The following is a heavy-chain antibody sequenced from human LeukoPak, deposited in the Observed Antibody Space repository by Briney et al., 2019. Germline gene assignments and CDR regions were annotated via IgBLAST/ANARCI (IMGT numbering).Heavy chain of an antibody. D-gene: IGHD3-22*01. CDR2: INHSGST. J-gene: IGHJ4*02. Sequence: SETLSLTCADYGGSFSGYYWSWIRQPPGKGLEWIGEINHSGSTNYNPSLKSRVTISVDTSKNQFSLKLSSVTAADTAVYYCARGLYDSSGYYYDFDYWGQGTLVTVSS. CDR3: ARGLYDSSGYYYDFDY. CDR1: GGSFSGYY. V-gene: IGHV4-34*01.